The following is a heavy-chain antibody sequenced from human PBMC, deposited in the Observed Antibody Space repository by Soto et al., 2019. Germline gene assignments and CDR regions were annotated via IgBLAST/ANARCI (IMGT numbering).Heavy chain of an antibody. V-gene: IGHV4-59*01. J-gene: IGHJ5*02. CDR1: GGSISSYY. D-gene: IGHD3-22*01. Sequence: PSETLSLTCTVSGGSISSYYWSWIRQPPGKGLEWIGYIYYSGSTNYNPSLKSRVTISVDTSKNQFSLKLSSVTAADTAVYYCARGRYYDSSGYSFTPFDPWGQGTLVTVSS. CDR3: ARGRYYDSSGYSFTPFDP. CDR2: IYYSGST.